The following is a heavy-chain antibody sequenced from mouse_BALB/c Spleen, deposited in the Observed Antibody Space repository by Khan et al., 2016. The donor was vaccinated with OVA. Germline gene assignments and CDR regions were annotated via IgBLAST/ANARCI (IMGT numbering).Heavy chain of an antibody. J-gene: IGHJ2*01. V-gene: IGHV3-2*02. Sequence: EVQLQESGPGLVKPSQSLSLTCTVTGYSITSDYAWNWIRHFPGNKLEWMGFLSYSGNTNYNPSLKSRISITRDTTKNQFFLQLNSVTTEDTARYYCARVYGGDFDYWGQGTTLTVSS. CDR1: GYSITSDYA. CDR2: LSYSGNT. CDR3: ARVYGGDFDY. D-gene: IGHD1-1*01.